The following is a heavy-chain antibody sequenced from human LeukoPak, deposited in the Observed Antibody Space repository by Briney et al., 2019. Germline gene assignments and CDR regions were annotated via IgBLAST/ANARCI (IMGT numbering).Heavy chain of an antibody. V-gene: IGHV3-48*03. CDR3: ARGGPGVAPVDYYYGMDV. J-gene: IGHJ6*04. Sequence: PGGSLRLSCAASGFTFSSYEMNWVRQAPGKGLEWVSYISSSGSTIYYADSVKGRFTISRDNAKNSLYLQMNSLRAEDTAVYYCARGGPGVAPVDYYYGMDVWGKGTTVTASS. D-gene: IGHD1-14*01. CDR2: ISSSGSTI. CDR1: GFTFSSYE.